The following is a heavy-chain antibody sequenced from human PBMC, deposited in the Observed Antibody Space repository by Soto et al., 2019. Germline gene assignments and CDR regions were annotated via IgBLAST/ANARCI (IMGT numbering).Heavy chain of an antibody. CDR3: ARLPDTAMALDDYYQSYMDV. CDR2: IYYSGSA. CDR1: GGSISSYY. J-gene: IGHJ6*03. D-gene: IGHD5-18*01. V-gene: IGHV4-59*08. Sequence: QVQLQESGPGLVKPSETLSLTCTVSGGSISSYYWSWIRQPPGKGLEWIGYIYYSGSANYNPSLKSRVTIALDTPKNPYSLKPSSMTAADTDGYYRARLPDTAMALDDYYQSYMDVWGKGTTVTVCS.